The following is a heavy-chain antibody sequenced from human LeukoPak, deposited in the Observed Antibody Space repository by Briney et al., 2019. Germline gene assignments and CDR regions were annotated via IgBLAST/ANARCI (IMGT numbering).Heavy chain of an antibody. J-gene: IGHJ4*02. D-gene: IGHD2-15*01. Sequence: GGSLRLSCAASGFTFSSYSMNWVRQAPGKGLERVSSISGSGKNIHYADSVKGRFIISRDNAKNSLYLQMNSLRVEDTAVYYCARDVGGFFDYWGQGILVTVSS. V-gene: IGHV3-21*01. CDR1: GFTFSSYS. CDR2: ISGSGKNI. CDR3: ARDVGGFFDY.